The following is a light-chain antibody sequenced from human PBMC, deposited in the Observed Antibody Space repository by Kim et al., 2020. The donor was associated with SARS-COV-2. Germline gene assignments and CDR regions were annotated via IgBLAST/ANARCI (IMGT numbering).Light chain of an antibody. CDR1: SLRRYY. V-gene: IGLV3-19*01. CDR2: GEN. J-gene: IGLJ3*02. CDR3: NSRDSSGNRV. Sequence: VALGQAVRITCQGNSLRRYYTSWYQQKPGQAPVIVIYGENNRPSGIPDRFSGSSSGNTASLTITGAQAEDEADYYCNSRDSSGNRVFGGGTQLTVL.